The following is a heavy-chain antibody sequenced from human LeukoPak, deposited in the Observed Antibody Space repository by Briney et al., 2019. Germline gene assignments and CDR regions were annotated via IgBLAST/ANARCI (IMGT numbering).Heavy chain of an antibody. CDR3: AKFVVGANAFDI. J-gene: IGHJ3*02. V-gene: IGHV3-30*18. D-gene: IGHD1-26*01. CDR1: GFTFSSYG. CDR2: ISYDGSNK. Sequence: SGGSLRLSCAASGFTFSSYGMHWVRQAPGKGLEWAAVISYDGSNKYYADSVKGRFTISRDNSKNTLYLQMNSLRAEDTAVYYCAKFVVGANAFDIWGQGTMVTVSS.